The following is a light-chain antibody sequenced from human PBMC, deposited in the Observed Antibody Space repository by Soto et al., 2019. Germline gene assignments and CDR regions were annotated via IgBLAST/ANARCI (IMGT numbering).Light chain of an antibody. CDR3: QEYNSYST. CDR2: DAS. Sequence: DIQMTQSPSTLSASVGDRVTITCRASQSISSWLAWYQQKPGKAPKLLIYDASSLQSGVPSRFSGSGSGTEFTLTISSLQPDDFGTYYCQEYNSYSTFGQGTKVDIK. CDR1: QSISSW. V-gene: IGKV1-5*01. J-gene: IGKJ1*01.